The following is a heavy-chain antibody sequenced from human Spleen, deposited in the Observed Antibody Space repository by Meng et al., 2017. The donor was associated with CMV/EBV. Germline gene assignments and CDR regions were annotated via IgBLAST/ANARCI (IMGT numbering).Heavy chain of an antibody. CDR3: QGYCSSTSCYRGGY. CDR1: GFIFSDYY. J-gene: IGHJ4*02. Sequence: GGSLRLSCAASGFIFSDYYMTWIRQAPGKGLEWISYISSSGSIKKYADSVEGRFTISRDNAKNSLYLQMNSLRGEDTAVYYCQGYCSSTSCYRGGYWGQGTLVTVSS. V-gene: IGHV3-11*01. D-gene: IGHD2-2*02. CDR2: ISSSGSIK.